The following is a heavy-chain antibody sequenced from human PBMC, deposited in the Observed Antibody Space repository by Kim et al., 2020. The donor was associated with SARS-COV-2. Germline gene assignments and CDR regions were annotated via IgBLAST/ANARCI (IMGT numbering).Heavy chain of an antibody. V-gene: IGHV3-49*02. D-gene: IGHD3-10*01. CDR3: TRALLNYYGPTLPGDAFDI. J-gene: IGHJ3*02. Sequence: GRFTISRDDSKSIAYLQMNSLKTEDTAVYYCTRALLNYYGPTLPGDAFDIWGQGTMVTVSS.